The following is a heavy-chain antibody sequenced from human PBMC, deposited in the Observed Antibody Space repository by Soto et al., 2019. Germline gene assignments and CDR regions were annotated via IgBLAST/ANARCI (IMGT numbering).Heavy chain of an antibody. Sequence: GESLKISCKGSGYSFTSYWISWVRQMPGKGLEWMGRIDPSDSYTNYSPSFQGHVTISADKSISTAYLQWSSLKASDTAMYYCARALWGPHGYYGMDVWGQGTTVTVSS. J-gene: IGHJ6*02. V-gene: IGHV5-10-1*01. CDR1: GYSFTSYW. CDR3: ARALWGPHGYYGMDV. CDR2: IDPSDSYT. D-gene: IGHD3-16*01.